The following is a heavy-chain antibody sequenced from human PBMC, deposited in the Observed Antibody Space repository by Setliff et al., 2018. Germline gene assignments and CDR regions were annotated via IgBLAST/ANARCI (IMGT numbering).Heavy chain of an antibody. Sequence: ESLKISCAASGFTFSSYWMSWVRQAPGKGLEWIGHIYTSGSTNYNPSLKSRVTISVDTSKNQFSLKLSSVTAADTAVYYCASYRQDVNYWGQGTLVTVSS. V-gene: IGHV4-4*08. D-gene: IGHD4-4*01. J-gene: IGHJ4*02. CDR2: IYTSGST. CDR1: GFTFSSYW. CDR3: ASYRQDVNY.